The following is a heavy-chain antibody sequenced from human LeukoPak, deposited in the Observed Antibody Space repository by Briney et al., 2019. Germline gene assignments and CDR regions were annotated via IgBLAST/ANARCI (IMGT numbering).Heavy chain of an antibody. J-gene: IGHJ4*02. V-gene: IGHV1-69*05. CDR3: ASTIFGVVSPFDC. CDR2: IIPIFGTA. CDR1: GGTFSSYA. Sequence: SVKVSCKASGGTFSSYAISWVRQAPGQGLEWMGGIIPIFGTANYAQKFQGRVTITTDESTSTAYMELSSLRSEDTAVYYCASTIFGVVSPFDCWGQGTLVTVSS. D-gene: IGHD3-3*01.